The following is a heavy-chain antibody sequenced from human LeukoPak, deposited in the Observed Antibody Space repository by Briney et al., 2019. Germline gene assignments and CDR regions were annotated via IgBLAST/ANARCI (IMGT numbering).Heavy chain of an antibody. V-gene: IGHV1-69*04. CDR2: IIPILGIA. D-gene: IGHD5-12*01. J-gene: IGHJ4*02. CDR3: ARELVAANGYFDY. CDR1: TFXXXA. Sequence: TFXXXAISWVRQAPGQGLEWMGRIIPILGIANYAQKFQGRVTITADKSTSTAYMELSSLRSEDTAVYYCARELVAANGYFDYWGQGTLVTVSS.